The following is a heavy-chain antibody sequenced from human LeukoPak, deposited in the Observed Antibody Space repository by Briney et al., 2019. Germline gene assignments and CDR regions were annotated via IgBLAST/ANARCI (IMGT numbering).Heavy chain of an antibody. CDR3: AKTEGWFGESWFDP. Sequence: GGSLRLSCAASGFTFSSYAMSCVRQAPGKGLEWVSAISGSGGSTYYADSVKGRFTISRDNSKNTLYLQMNSLRAEDTAVYYCAKTEGWFGESWFDPWGQGTLVTVSS. CDR2: ISGSGGST. V-gene: IGHV3-23*01. D-gene: IGHD3-10*01. J-gene: IGHJ5*02. CDR1: GFTFSSYA.